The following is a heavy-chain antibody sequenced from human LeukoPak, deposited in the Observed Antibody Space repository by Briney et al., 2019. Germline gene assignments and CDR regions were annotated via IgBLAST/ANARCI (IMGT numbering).Heavy chain of an antibody. CDR1: GFTFSSYA. CDR2: ITRSSYI. J-gene: IGHJ3*02. Sequence: SGGSLRLSCAASGFTFSSYAMHWVRQAPGKGLEWVSSITRSSYIYYADSVKGRFTISRDNAKNSLYLQMNSLRAEDTAVYYCAGYASSGRRDALDIWGQGTMVTVSS. V-gene: IGHV3-21*01. D-gene: IGHD3-22*01. CDR3: AGYASSGRRDALDI.